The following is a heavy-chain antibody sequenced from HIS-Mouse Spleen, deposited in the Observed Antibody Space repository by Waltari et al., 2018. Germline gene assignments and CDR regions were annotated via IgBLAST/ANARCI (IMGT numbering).Heavy chain of an antibody. CDR3: ARVRNWGYWYFDL. CDR2: INPNSGGT. CDR1: GYTFTGYY. V-gene: IGHV1-2*02. Sequence: QVQLVQSGAEVKKPGASVKVSCKASGYTFTGYYMHWVLQAPGQGLEWMGWINPNSGGTNYAQKFQGRVTMTRETSISTAYMELSRLRSDDTAVYYCARVRNWGYWYFDLWGRGTLVTVSS. J-gene: IGHJ2*01. D-gene: IGHD7-27*01.